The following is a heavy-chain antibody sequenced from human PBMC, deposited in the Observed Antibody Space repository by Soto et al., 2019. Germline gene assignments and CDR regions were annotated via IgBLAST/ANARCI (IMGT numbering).Heavy chain of an antibody. D-gene: IGHD2-2*01. V-gene: IGHV1-69*01. CDR1: GGTFSSYA. CDR3: ARDPGLYCSSTSCSSDY. CDR2: IIPIFGTA. J-gene: IGHJ4*02. Sequence: QVQLVQSGAEVKKPGSSVKVSCKASGGTFSSYAISWVRQAPGQGLEWMGGIIPIFGTANYAQQFQGRVTITADESTSTAYMELSSLRSEDTAVYYCARDPGLYCSSTSCSSDYWGQGTLVTVSS.